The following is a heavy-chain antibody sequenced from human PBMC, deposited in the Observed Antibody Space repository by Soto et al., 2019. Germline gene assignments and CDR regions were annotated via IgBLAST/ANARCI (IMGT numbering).Heavy chain of an antibody. Sequence: PSETLSLTCAVYGGSFSCYYWIWIRQPPGKGLEWIGEINHSGSTNYNPSLKSRVTISVDTSKNQFSLKLSSVTAADTAVYYCARESWYYDSSGYSSYYYYGMDVWGQGTTVTVSS. CDR1: GGSFSCYY. V-gene: IGHV4-34*01. J-gene: IGHJ6*02. D-gene: IGHD3-22*01. CDR2: INHSGST. CDR3: ARESWYYDSSGYSSYYYYGMDV.